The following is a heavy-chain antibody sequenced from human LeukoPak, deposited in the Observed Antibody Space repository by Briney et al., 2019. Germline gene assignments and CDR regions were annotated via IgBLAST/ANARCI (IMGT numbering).Heavy chain of an antibody. CDR1: GYTFTNSY. V-gene: IGHV1-46*01. D-gene: IGHD3-10*01. Sequence: ASVKVSCKASGYTFTNSYIHWVRQAPGQVLEWMGLINPDGGNTNYAQNFQGRVTLTRDTSTSTVYMELSSLRSNDTAVYYCARFRAGVGEPYGDYWGQGTLVTVSS. CDR3: ARFRAGVGEPYGDY. J-gene: IGHJ4*02. CDR2: INPDGGNT.